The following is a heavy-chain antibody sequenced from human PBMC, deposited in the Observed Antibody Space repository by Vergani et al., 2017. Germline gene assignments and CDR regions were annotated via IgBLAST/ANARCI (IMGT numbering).Heavy chain of an antibody. CDR2: IRSSISYI. Sequence: EVQLVESGGGLVKPGGSLRLSCAASGFTFSSYSMNWVRQAPGKGLEWVSSIRSSISYIYYANSVKGRFTISRDNAKNSLYLQMNSLRAEDTAVYYCATAMVTNDYYYYMYVWGKGTTVTVSS. CDR3: ATAMVTNDYYYYMYV. CDR1: GFTFSSYS. D-gene: IGHD5-18*01. V-gene: IGHV3-21*01. J-gene: IGHJ6*03.